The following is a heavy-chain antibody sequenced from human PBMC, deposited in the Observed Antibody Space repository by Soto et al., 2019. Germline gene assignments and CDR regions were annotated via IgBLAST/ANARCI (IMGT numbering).Heavy chain of an antibody. D-gene: IGHD6-13*01. CDR2: IYYSGST. Sequence: SETLSLTCTVSGGSVSSGSYYWSWIRQPPGKGLEWIGYIYYSGSTNYNPSLKSRVTISVDTSKNQFSLKLSSVTAADTAVYYCARDSSRSRGYFDYWGQGTLVTVSS. J-gene: IGHJ4*02. CDR3: ARDSSRSRGYFDY. V-gene: IGHV4-61*01. CDR1: GGSVSSGSYY.